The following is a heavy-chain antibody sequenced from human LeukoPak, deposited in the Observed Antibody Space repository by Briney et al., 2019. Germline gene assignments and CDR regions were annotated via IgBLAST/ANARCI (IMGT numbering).Heavy chain of an antibody. D-gene: IGHD5-18*01. CDR3: ARPINTAMVPYYFDY. J-gene: IGHJ4*02. CDR1: GFTFEDYG. V-gene: IGHV3-20*04. Sequence: GGSLRLSCTASGFTFEDYGMSWVRQTPGKGLEWVSGINWDGTSTGFADSVKGRLTISRDNAKNSLYLQMNSLRAEDTALYYCARPINTAMVPYYFDYWGRGTLVTVSS. CDR2: INWDGTST.